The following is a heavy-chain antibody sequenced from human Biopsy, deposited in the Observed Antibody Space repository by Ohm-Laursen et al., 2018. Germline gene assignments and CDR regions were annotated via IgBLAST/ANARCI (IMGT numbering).Heavy chain of an antibody. CDR2: MNPSGGSR. CDR1: GYTFTGYH. J-gene: IGHJ5*02. Sequence: ASVKVSCKASGYTFTGYHVHWVRQAPGQGLEWMGIMNPSGGSRTNAQKFHDRVTMTRDTSTSTVYMELSSLRSEDTAVYYCTRGGYYYDSLAYYYWFDPWGQGTLVTVSS. CDR3: TRGGYYYDSLAYYYWFDP. D-gene: IGHD3-22*01. V-gene: IGHV1-46*01.